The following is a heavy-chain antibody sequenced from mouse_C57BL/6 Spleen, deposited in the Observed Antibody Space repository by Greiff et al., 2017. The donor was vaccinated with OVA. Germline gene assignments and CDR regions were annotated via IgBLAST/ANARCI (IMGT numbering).Heavy chain of an antibody. Sequence: EVQLVESGPGLVKPSQSLSLTCSVTGYSITSGYYWNWIRQFPGNKLEWMGYISYDGSNNYNPSLKNRISITRDTSKNQFFLKLNSVTTEDTATYYCARDHGYYYGNYEDAMDYWGQGTSVTVSS. CDR1: GYSITSGYY. D-gene: IGHD2-1*01. J-gene: IGHJ4*01. V-gene: IGHV3-6*01. CDR3: ARDHGYYYGNYEDAMDY. CDR2: ISYDGSN.